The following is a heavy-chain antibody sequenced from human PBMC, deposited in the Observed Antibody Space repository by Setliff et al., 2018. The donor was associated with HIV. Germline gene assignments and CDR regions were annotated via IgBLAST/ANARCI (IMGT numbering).Heavy chain of an antibody. CDR2: MNPKSGNT. Sequence: GASVKVSCKTSGYTFTNSDIDWVRQAPGQGLEWVGWMNPKSGNTGYAQKFQGRVTMTRNTSIRTAYMELSSLRVEDTAVYYCAKFPVFKWFGERQGWFDLWGQGTLVTVSS. CDR3: AKFPVFKWFGERQGWFDL. D-gene: IGHD3-10*01. J-gene: IGHJ5*02. V-gene: IGHV1-8*01. CDR1: GYTFTNSD.